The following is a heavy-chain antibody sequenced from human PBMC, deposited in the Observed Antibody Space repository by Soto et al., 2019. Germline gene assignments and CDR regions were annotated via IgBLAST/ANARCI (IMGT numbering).Heavy chain of an antibody. J-gene: IGHJ4*02. D-gene: IGHD3-22*01. V-gene: IGHV1-69*13. CDR3: ARGIHYDSSGFYYFY. CDR1: GGTFSSYA. Sequence: GASVKVSCKASGGTFSSYAIDWVRQAPGQGLEWMGGIIPIFGTANYAQKFQGRITITADESTSTAYMELRSLGSEDTAVYYCARGIHYDSSGFYYFYWGQGTLVTVSS. CDR2: IIPIFGTA.